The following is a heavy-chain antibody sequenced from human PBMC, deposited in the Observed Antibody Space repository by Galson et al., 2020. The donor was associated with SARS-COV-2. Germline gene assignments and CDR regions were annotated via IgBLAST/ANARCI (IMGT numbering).Heavy chain of an antibody. CDR1: DFTFSTYA. V-gene: IGHV3-23*01. D-gene: IGHD3-22*01. CDR2: IGPGGGTT. Sequence: GESLKISCAASDFTFSTYAMSWVRQALGKGLEWVSAIGPGGGTTHYADSVRGRFTISRDNSKNTLYLQMNSLRAEDTAVYYCAKDRGYYSGIDAFDIWGQGTVVTVSS. CDR3: AKDRGYYSGIDAFDI. J-gene: IGHJ3*02.